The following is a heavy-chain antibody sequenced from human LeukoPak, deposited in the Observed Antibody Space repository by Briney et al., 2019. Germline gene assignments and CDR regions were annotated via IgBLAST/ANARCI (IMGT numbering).Heavy chain of an antibody. D-gene: IGHD3-22*01. CDR2: ISPSGDRT. CDR1: GFTFSSYA. J-gene: IGHJ4*02. CDR3: AIMHGYYDGSGFWVQ. Sequence: GGSLRLSCAASGFTFSSYAMSWVRQAPGKGLEWVSFISPSGDRTSNADSVEGRFTISRDNTRNTLYLQMNGLRDKDTGVYYCAIMHGYYDGSGFWVQWGQGTLVTVSS. V-gene: IGHV3-23*01.